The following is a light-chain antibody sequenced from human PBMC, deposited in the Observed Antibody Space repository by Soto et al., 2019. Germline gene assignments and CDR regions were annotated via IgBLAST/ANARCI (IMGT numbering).Light chain of an antibody. CDR3: QQYNNWPQT. CDR2: GAS. CDR1: QSVSSN. V-gene: IGKV3-15*01. Sequence: EIVMTQSTATLSVSPGERATLSCRASQSVSSNLAWYQQKPGQAPRLLIYGASTRATGIPARFSGSGSGTEFTLTISSRQSEDFAVYYCQQYNNWPQTFGQGTKVEIK. J-gene: IGKJ1*01.